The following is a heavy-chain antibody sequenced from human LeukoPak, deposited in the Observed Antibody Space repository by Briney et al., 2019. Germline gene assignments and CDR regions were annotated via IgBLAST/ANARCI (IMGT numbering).Heavy chain of an antibody. Sequence: PGGSLRLSCAASGFTFSSYWMSWVRQAPGKGLEWVANIKQDGGEKYYVGTVKGRFTLSRDNPKNTLYPQMNSLRAEDTAVYHCAREWHYGSGIMDVWGKGTTVTASS. CDR2: IKQDGGEK. CDR1: GFTFSSYW. J-gene: IGHJ6*04. D-gene: IGHD3-10*01. CDR3: AREWHYGSGIMDV. V-gene: IGHV3-7*01.